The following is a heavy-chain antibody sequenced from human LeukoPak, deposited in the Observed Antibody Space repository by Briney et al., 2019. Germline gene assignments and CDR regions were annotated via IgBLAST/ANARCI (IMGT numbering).Heavy chain of an antibody. CDR3: SKDPPISAAGPRYSDR. Sequence: GGSLRLSCAASGFSFSRSSMSWVRQAPGKGLEGVSSITGSGDTYYADSVKGQFTISRDNSKNTLFLQMNSLRVEDTGVYYCSKDPPISAAGPRYSDRWGQGTLVTVSS. D-gene: IGHD6-13*01. CDR1: GFSFSRSS. J-gene: IGHJ4*02. V-gene: IGHV3-23*01. CDR2: ITGSGDT.